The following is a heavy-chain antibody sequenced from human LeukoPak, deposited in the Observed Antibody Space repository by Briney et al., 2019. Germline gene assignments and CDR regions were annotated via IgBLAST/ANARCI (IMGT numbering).Heavy chain of an antibody. CDR1: GGSFSDHY. D-gene: IGHD5-24*01. CDR3: ARSGYTRRFIDY. CDR2: INHSGST. Sequence: PSETLSLTCGVYGGSFSDHYWKWIRQPPGKGLEWIGEINHSGSTNYNPSLKSRVIMSVDTPKNQFSLKLSSVTAADTAVYYCARSGYTRRFIDYWGQGTLVTVCS. J-gene: IGHJ4*02. V-gene: IGHV4-34*01.